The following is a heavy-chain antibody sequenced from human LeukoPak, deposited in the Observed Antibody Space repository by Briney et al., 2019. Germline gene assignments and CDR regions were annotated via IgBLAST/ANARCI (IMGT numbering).Heavy chain of an antibody. CDR2: INPTSGAT. CDR3: ARRYYFDY. CDR1: GYTFTGYF. V-gene: IGHV1-2*02. J-gene: IGHJ4*02. Sequence: ASVKVSCKASGYTFTGYFLHRVRQAPGQGLEWMGWINPTSGATNYAPKFQGRVTMTRDTSISTAYMELSYDDTAVYYCARRYYFDYWGQGTLVTVSS.